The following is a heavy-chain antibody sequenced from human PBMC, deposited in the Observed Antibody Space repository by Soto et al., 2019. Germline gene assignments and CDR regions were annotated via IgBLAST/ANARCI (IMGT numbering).Heavy chain of an antibody. CDR2: FIPIFGTT. V-gene: IGHV1-69*01. CDR1: GGSIKNFA. Sequence: QVQLVQSGAEVKRPGSSLKVSCKASGGSIKNFAISWVRQAPGQGPEWMGGFIPIFGTTYYAQKFQGRVTIIADESTSKTNMELRALTSEDTAVYYCAHNTSGYYFYYFDNWGQGTLVTVS. D-gene: IGHD3-22*01. J-gene: IGHJ4*02. CDR3: AHNTSGYYFYYFDN.